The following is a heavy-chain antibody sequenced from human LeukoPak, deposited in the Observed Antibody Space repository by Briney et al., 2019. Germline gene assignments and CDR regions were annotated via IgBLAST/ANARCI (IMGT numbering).Heavy chain of an antibody. CDR2: INPNSGGT. CDR1: GYTFTGYY. V-gene: IGHV1-2*02. D-gene: IGHD2-2*01. CDR3: ARGDIVVVPAASKWFDP. Sequence: ASVKVSCKASGYTFTGYYMHWVRQAPGQGLEWMGWINPNSGGTNYAQKFQGRVTMTRDTSISTAYMELSRLRSDDTAVYYCARGDIVVVPAASKWFDPWGQGTLVTVSS. J-gene: IGHJ5*02.